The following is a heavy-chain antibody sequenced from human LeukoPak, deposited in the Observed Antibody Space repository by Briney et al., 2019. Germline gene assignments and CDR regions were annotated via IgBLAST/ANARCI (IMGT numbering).Heavy chain of an antibody. CDR2: IYYSGST. CDR3: AREEHDFWSGYYRDAFDI. D-gene: IGHD3-3*01. CDR1: GGSISSYY. V-gene: IGHV4-59*12. Sequence: SETLSLTCTVSGGSISSYYWSWIRQPPGKGLEWIGYIYYSGSTNYNPSLKSRVTISVDTSKNQFSLKLSSVTAADTAVYYCAREEHDFWSGYYRDAFDIWGQGTMVTVSS. J-gene: IGHJ3*02.